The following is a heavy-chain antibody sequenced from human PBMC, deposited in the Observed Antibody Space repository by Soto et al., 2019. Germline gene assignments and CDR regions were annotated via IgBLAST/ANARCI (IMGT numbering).Heavy chain of an antibody. D-gene: IGHD3-3*01. J-gene: IGHJ3*02. CDR2: INPATGAA. CDR3: ARGGGVGVAGSAAFDM. Sequence: QLHLVQSGAVVKKPGASVTVSCSASGYPVTAYYMHWVRQAPGRGLEWMGGINPATGAAKYTQTFQGRVTMTRDTSTSTGFMELSGLTSEHTAVFYCARGGGVGVAGSAAFDMWGQGTLVTVSS. V-gene: IGHV1-2*02. CDR1: GYPVTAYY.